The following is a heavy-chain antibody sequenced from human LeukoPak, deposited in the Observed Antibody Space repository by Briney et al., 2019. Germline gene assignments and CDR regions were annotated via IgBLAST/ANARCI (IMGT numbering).Heavy chain of an antibody. Sequence: SETLSLTCTVSGGSISSYYWSWIRQPAGKGLEWIGYIYYSGSTNYNPSLKSRVTISVDTSKNQFSLKLSSVTAADTAVNYCARTDGYNYFVDYWGQGTLVTVSS. CDR1: GGSISSYY. J-gene: IGHJ4*02. V-gene: IGHV4-59*08. CDR3: ARTDGYNYFVDY. CDR2: IYYSGST. D-gene: IGHD5-24*01.